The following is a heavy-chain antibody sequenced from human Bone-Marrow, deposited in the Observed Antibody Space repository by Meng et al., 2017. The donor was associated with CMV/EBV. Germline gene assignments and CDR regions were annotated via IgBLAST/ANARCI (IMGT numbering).Heavy chain of an antibody. Sequence: SETLSLTCTVSGGSISSYYWSWIRQPPGKGLEWIGYIYYSGSTNYNPSLKSRVTISVDTSKNQFSLKLSSVIAADTAAYYCARSPYCSGGSCRPHNYFDYWGQGTLVTVSS. CDR2: IYYSGST. D-gene: IGHD2-15*01. J-gene: IGHJ4*02. CDR1: GGSISSYY. V-gene: IGHV4-59*08. CDR3: ARSPYCSGGSCRPHNYFDY.